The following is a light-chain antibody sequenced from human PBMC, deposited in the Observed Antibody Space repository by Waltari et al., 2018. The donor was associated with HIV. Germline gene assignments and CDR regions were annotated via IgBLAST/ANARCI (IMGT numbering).Light chain of an antibody. J-gene: IGKJ1*01. V-gene: IGKV3-15*01. CDR2: GAT. CDR3: HQYAYSPRT. CDR1: QSVSSN. Sequence: EIVMTQSPATLSVSPGGRATLFCRASQSVSSNLAWYQQKPGQGPRLLIYGATTRATGIPARFGGSGSGTEFTLTISSLQSEDFAVYYCHQYAYSPRTFGQGTKVEI.